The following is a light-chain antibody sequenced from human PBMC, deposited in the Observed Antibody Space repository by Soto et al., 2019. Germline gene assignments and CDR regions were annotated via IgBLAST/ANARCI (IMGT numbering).Light chain of an antibody. V-gene: IGKV3-20*01. J-gene: IGKJ1*01. CDR1: QSINSN. CDR3: QQYGSSGT. CDR2: GAS. Sequence: EIVMTQSPATLSLSPGERATLSCRASQSINSNLAWYQQKPGQAPRLLIYGASNRATGIPDRFSGSGSGTDFTLTISRLEPEDFAVYYCQQYGSSGTFGQGTKVDIK.